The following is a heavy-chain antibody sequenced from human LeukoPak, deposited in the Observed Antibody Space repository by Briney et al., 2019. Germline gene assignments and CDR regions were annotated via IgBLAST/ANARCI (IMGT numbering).Heavy chain of an antibody. CDR1: GGSISSSSYY. D-gene: IGHD3-22*01. CDR3: ARQGLIVRSPTWYDP. J-gene: IGHJ5*02. V-gene: IGHV4-39*01. Sequence: SETLSLTCTVSGGSISSSSYYWGWIRQPPGKGLEWIGSIYYSGSTYYNPSLKSRVTISVDTSKNQFSLKLSSVTAADTAVYYCARQGLIVRSPTWYDPWGQGTLVTVSS. CDR2: IYYSGST.